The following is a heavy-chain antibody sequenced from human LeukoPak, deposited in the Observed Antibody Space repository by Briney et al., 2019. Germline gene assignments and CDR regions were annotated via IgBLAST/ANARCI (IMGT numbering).Heavy chain of an antibody. D-gene: IGHD5-18*01. Sequence: ASVKVSCKASGYTFTSYYMHWVRQAPGQGLEWMGIINPSGGSTSYAQKFQGRVTMTRDTSTSTVYMELSSLRSEDTAVYYCARDPGRGYSYGAFDYRGQGTLVTVSS. V-gene: IGHV1-46*01. CDR3: ARDPGRGYSYGAFDY. CDR1: GYTFTSYY. J-gene: IGHJ4*02. CDR2: INPSGGST.